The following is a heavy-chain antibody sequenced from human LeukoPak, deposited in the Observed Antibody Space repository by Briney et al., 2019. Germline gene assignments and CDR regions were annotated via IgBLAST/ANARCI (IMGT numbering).Heavy chain of an antibody. V-gene: IGHV3-21*04. D-gene: IGHD3-16*01. CDR2: ISSSSSYI. Sequence: GGSLRLSCAASGFTFSSYSMNWVRQAPGKGLEWVSSISSSSSYIYYADSVKGRFTISRDNAKNSLYLQLNSLRAEDTALYYCARDRLWGNFDYWGQGTLVTVSS. CDR3: ARDRLWGNFDY. CDR1: GFTFSSYS. J-gene: IGHJ4*02.